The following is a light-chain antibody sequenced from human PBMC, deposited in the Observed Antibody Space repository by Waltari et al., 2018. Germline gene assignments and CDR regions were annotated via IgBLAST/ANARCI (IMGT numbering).Light chain of an antibody. CDR1: QSVSSNSHSKNY. CDR3: QQYDSPPYA. Sequence: DIVMTQSPDSLAVSLGERATINCKSSQSVSSNSHSKNYLAWYQQKPGQPHKLLIYWASTRESGVPDRFSGSGSGTDFTLTISSLQAEDVAVYYCQQYDSPPYAFGQGTKLEIK. V-gene: IGKV4-1*01. J-gene: IGKJ2*01. CDR2: WAS.